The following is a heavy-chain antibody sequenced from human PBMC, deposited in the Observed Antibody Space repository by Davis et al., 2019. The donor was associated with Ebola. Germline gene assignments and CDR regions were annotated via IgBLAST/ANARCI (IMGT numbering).Heavy chain of an antibody. J-gene: IGHJ4*02. CDR2: INTDGKNT. CDR1: GFTFSTHW. D-gene: IGHD4-17*01. CDR3: ARDLERYTVTTIFDH. Sequence: GESLKISCAASGFTFSTHWMLWVRQAPGKGLGWVSRINTDGKNTVYADPANGRFTISRDNNKNSLYLQMNSLRSEDTAVYYCARDLERYTVTTIFDHWGQGTLVTVSS. V-gene: IGHV3-74*01.